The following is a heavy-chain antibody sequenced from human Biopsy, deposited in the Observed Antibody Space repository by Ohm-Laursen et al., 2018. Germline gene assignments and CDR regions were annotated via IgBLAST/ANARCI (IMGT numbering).Heavy chain of an antibody. V-gene: IGHV1-69*06. CDR3: ATKLTGYFHH. D-gene: IGHD3-9*01. Sequence: GASVKASCNVPGGTFSNYGVNWVRQAPGQGLEWLGGNIPILGTGNYAQKFQDRVTVAADTSTSTATMELRSLRSDDTAVYYCATKLTGYFHHWGQGTLVIVSS. J-gene: IGHJ1*01. CDR2: NIPILGTG. CDR1: GGTFSNYG.